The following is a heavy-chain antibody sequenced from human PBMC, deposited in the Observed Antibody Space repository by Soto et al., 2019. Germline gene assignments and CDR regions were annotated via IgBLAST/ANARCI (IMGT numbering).Heavy chain of an antibody. V-gene: IGHV1-2*02. Sequence: QVQLVQSGAEVRKPWASVQVYCNVTGYTFSGHDLHWVRQAPGQGLEWLGWINPKSGGTNYTQKFQDRVTMTADTSVSAASMELTSLRYDETAVFYCARGLYSSPAYFFDSWGQGILVTVSS. D-gene: IGHD6-13*01. CDR3: ARGLYSSPAYFFDS. CDR1: GYTFSGHD. J-gene: IGHJ4*02. CDR2: INPKSGGT.